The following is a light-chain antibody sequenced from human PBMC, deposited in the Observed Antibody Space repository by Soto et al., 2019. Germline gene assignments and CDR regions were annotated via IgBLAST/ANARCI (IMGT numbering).Light chain of an antibody. J-gene: IGKJ1*01. V-gene: IGKV1-5*03. Sequence: DIQLTQSPSTLSASLADRVTMXCRASQSISSWLAWYQQKPGKAPKLLIYKAASLESGVPSRFSGSGSGTEFTLTISSLQPEDFATYYCQQSYSSPPTFGQGTKVDIK. CDR3: QQSYSSPPT. CDR1: QSISSW. CDR2: KAA.